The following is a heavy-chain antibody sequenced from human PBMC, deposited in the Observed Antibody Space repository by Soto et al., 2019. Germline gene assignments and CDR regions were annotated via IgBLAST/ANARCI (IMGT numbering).Heavy chain of an antibody. V-gene: IGHV4-30-4*01. Sequence: QVQLQESGPGQVKPSQTLSLACTVTGGSMSSVDYYWSWIRQPPGKGPEWIGYIFSTGSAHYNPYLKSRVTISVDTSKNQLSLNLTSVTAADTAMYYCATCPPGNVDAFDIWGQGTMVTVSS. CDR1: GGSMSSVDYY. J-gene: IGHJ3*02. CDR3: ATCPPGNVDAFDI. CDR2: IFSTGSA.